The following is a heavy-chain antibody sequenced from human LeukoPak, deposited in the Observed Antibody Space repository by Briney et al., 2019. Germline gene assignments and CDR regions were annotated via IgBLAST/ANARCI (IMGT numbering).Heavy chain of an antibody. J-gene: IGHJ4*02. CDR2: IRSKAYGGIA. CDR1: GFTFGDYA. V-gene: IGHV3-49*04. D-gene: IGHD6-19*01. Sequence: GGSLRLSCTASGFTFGDYAMTWVRQAPGKGLEWVGFIRSKAYGGIAEYAASVKGRFTISRDDSKSIAYLQMNSLKTEDTAVYYCTSPRYNSGWYIDYWGQGTLVTVSS. CDR3: TSPRYNSGWYIDY.